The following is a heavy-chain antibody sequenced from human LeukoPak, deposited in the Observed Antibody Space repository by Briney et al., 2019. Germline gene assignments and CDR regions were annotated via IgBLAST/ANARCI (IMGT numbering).Heavy chain of an antibody. D-gene: IGHD6-19*01. CDR2: INPEGAST. CDR1: GFAFSTYW. J-gene: IGHJ4*02. Sequence: PGGSLRHSCTASGFAFSTYWMFWVRQAPGKGLVWVSQINPEGASTTYGDPAKGRFTASRDNAKNALHLQMNSLRVDDTAVYYCARGTAITAGIDFWGQGTLVTVSS. V-gene: IGHV3-74*01. CDR3: ARGTAITAGIDF.